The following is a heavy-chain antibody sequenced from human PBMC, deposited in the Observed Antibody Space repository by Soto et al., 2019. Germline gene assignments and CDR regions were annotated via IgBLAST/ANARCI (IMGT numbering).Heavy chain of an antibody. Sequence: PSETLSLTCTVSGGSISSYYWSWIRQPPGKGLEWIGYIYYSGSTNYNPSLKSRVTISVDTSKNQFSLKLSSVTAADTAVYYCARVRGDGYIWGSYREIDYWGQGTLVTVSS. CDR3: ARVRGDGYIWGSYREIDY. D-gene: IGHD3-16*02. V-gene: IGHV4-59*01. CDR1: GGSISSYY. CDR2: IYYSGST. J-gene: IGHJ4*02.